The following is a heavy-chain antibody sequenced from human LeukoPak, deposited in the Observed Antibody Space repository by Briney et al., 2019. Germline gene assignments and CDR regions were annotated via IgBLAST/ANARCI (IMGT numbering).Heavy chain of an antibody. CDR2: INPNSGGT. V-gene: IGHV1-2*04. D-gene: IGHD6-19*01. J-gene: IGHJ3*02. CDR1: GYTFTGYY. Sequence: ASVKISCKASGYTFTGYYMHWVRQAPGQGLEWMGWINPNSGGTNYAQKFQGWVTMTRDTSISTAYMELSRLRSDDTAVYYCARDRSPTYSRGWYQDAFDIWGQGTMVTVSS. CDR3: ARDRSPTYSRGWYQDAFDI.